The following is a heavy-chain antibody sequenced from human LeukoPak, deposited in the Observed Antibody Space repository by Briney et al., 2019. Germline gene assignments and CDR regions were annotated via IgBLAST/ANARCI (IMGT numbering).Heavy chain of an antibody. V-gene: IGHV3-33*06. D-gene: IGHD2-2*01. CDR3: AKDPRSYCSSTSCPPWFDP. CDR1: GFTFSSYG. J-gene: IGHJ5*02. CDR2: IWYDGSNK. Sequence: PGGSLRLSCAASGFTFSSYGMHWVRQAPGKGLEWVAVIWYDGSNKYYADSVKGRFTISRDNSKNTLYLQMNSLRAEDTAVYYCAKDPRSYCSSTSCPPWFDPWGQGTLVTVSS.